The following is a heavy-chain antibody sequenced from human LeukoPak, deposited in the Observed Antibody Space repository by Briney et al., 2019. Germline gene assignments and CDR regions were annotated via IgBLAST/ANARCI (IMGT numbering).Heavy chain of an antibody. Sequence: ASVKVSCKASGYTFTSYGISWVRQAPGQGLEWMGWISAFNGNTNYAQKLQSRVTMTTDTSTSTAYMELRSLRSDDTAVYYCARGRGCSSTSCLFDYWGQGTLVTVSS. CDR3: ARGRGCSSTSCLFDY. V-gene: IGHV1-18*01. D-gene: IGHD2-2*01. CDR1: GYTFTSYG. J-gene: IGHJ4*02. CDR2: ISAFNGNT.